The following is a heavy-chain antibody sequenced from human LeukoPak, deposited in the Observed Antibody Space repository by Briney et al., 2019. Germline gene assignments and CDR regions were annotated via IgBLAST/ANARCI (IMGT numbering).Heavy chain of an antibody. CDR3: ARDGTEGGIAAAIWWGTDYYYYMDV. CDR2: ISAYNGNT. V-gene: IGHV1-18*01. J-gene: IGHJ6*03. CDR1: GYTFTSYG. Sequence: ASVKVSCKASGYTFTSYGISWVRQAPGQGLEWMGWISAYNGNTNYAQKLQGRVTMTTDTSTSTAYMELRSLRSDDTAVYYCARDGTEGGIAAAIWWGTDYYYYMDVWGKGTTVTVSS. D-gene: IGHD6-13*01.